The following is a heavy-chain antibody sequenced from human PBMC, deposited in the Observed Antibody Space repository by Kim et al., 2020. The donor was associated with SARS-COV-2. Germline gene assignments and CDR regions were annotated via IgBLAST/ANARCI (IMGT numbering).Heavy chain of an antibody. CDR3: ARGHSGYDFSKTFDY. Sequence: GGSLRLSCAASGFTFSSYSMNWVRQAPGKGLEWVSSISSSSSYIYYADSVKGRFTISRDNAKNSLYLQMNSLRAEDTAVYYCARGHSGYDFSKTFDYWGQGTLVTVSS. CDR1: GFTFSSYS. V-gene: IGHV3-21*01. CDR2: ISSSSSYI. D-gene: IGHD5-12*01. J-gene: IGHJ4*02.